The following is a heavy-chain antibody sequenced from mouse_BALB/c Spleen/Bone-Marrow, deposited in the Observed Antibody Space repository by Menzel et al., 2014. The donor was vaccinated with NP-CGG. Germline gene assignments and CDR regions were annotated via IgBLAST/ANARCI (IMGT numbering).Heavy chain of an antibody. J-gene: IGHJ2*01. CDR1: GYPFTDYP. Sequence: QVQLQQSGPALARAGVSENISCKGSGYPFTDYPMHWLKQNHAKSLEWIGVISIYSDNSSYNQNFKGKANTAVDKSSSTVYMQITRLSTEDSAIYHWGRGLLGAYDYWGQGTTLTVSS. CDR3: GRGLLGAYDY. CDR2: ISIYSDNS. V-gene: IGHV1S137*01. D-gene: IGHD6-2*01.